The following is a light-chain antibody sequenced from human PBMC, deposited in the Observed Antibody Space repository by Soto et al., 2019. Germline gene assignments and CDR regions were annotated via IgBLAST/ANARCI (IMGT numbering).Light chain of an antibody. CDR1: QSVSSN. J-gene: IGKJ5*01. CDR3: QQYSNWPPIT. V-gene: IGKV3-15*01. Sequence: EIVMTQSPATLSVSPGERATLSCRASQSVSSNLAWYQQKPGQAPRLLIYGASTRATGIPARFSGSGSGTDFTLTISSLQSEDFAVYYCQQYSNWPPITFGQGKRLEIK. CDR2: GAS.